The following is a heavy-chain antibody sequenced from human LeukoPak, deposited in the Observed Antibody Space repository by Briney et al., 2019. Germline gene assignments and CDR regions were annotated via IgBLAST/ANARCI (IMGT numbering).Heavy chain of an antibody. CDR1: GFTFSTYW. CDR3: SRGGWYYFEY. Sequence: GGSLRLSCAASGFTFSTYWMSWVRPAPGKGLEWVASIKQDGNRIYYEDSVKGRFTISRENAKNSLYLQMNSLGAEDKALYYFSRGGWYYFEYWGQGVLVTVSS. V-gene: IGHV3-7*01. J-gene: IGHJ4*02. CDR2: IKQDGNRI.